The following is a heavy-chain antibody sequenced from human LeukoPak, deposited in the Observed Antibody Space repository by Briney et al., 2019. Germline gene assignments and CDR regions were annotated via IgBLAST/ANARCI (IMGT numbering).Heavy chain of an antibody. Sequence: ASVKVSCKASGYTFTSYYMHWARQAPGQGLEWMGIINPSGGSTSYAQKFQGRVTMTRDTSTTTVYMELSSLRSEDTAVYYCARDIVVIPAANGIDYWGQGALVTVSS. V-gene: IGHV1-46*01. J-gene: IGHJ4*02. CDR1: GYTFTSYY. D-gene: IGHD2-2*01. CDR3: ARDIVVIPAANGIDY. CDR2: INPSGGST.